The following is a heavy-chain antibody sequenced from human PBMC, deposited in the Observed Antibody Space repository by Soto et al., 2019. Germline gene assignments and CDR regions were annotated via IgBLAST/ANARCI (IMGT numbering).Heavy chain of an antibody. CDR1: GFTFSSSG. Sequence: EGQLLQSGGGLVQPGESLRLSCAASGFTFSSSGMSWVRQAPGKGLEWVSSISIRGDYRYYADSVKGRFTISRDNSKNTLYLQMSSLTAEDTALSYWANHGGFDCWGQGTMVAVSS. CDR3: ANHGGFDC. J-gene: IGHJ3*01. CDR2: ISIRGDYR. V-gene: IGHV3-23*01. D-gene: IGHD4-17*01.